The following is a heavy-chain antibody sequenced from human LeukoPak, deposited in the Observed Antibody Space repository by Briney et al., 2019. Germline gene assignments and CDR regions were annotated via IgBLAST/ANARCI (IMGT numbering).Heavy chain of an antibody. CDR3: AADRAFGELLSPLDY. CDR1: GFTFSGSA. J-gene: IGHJ4*02. D-gene: IGHD3-10*01. CDR2: IRSKANNYAT. V-gene: IGHV3-73*01. Sequence: GGSLRLSCAASGFTFSGSAMHWVRQASGKGLEWVGRIRSKANNYATAYAASVKGRFTISRDDSKNTAYLQMNSLKTEDTAVYYCAADRAFGELLSPLDYWGQGTLVTVSS.